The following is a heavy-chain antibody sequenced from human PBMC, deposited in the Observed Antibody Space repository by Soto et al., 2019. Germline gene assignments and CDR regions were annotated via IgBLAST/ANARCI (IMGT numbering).Heavy chain of an antibody. V-gene: IGHV1-24*01. CDR3: ATGNIFYYYDSSGYYPPTC. CDR2: IDPKDGGT. Sequence: GASLKVSCKSSGYTFTGYYIHWVRQAPGKGLEWMGWIDPKDGGTNYAQKFQGRVTMTEDTSTDTAYMELSSLRSEDTAVYYCATGNIFYYYDSSGYYPPTCWG. D-gene: IGHD3-22*01. CDR1: GYTFTGYY. J-gene: IGHJ1*01.